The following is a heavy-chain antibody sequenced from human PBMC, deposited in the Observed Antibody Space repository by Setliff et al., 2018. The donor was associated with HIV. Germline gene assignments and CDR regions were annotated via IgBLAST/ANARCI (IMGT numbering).Heavy chain of an antibody. J-gene: IGHJ6*03. V-gene: IGHV3-7*03. Sequence: RLSCAASRFSFRSYWMNWVRQAPGKGLAWVASIKQDGSEIYYVDSVKGRFTISRDNARGALFPQMNNLRADDTALYYCTRGSSGWKYYYYYYMDLWGSGTTVTVSS. CDR1: RFSFRSYW. D-gene: IGHD6-19*01. CDR3: TRGSSGWKYYYYYYMDL. CDR2: IKQDGSEI.